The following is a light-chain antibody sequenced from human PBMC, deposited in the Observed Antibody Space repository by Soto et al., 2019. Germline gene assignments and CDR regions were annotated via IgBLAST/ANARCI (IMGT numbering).Light chain of an antibody. V-gene: IGLV2-11*01. J-gene: IGLJ1*01. CDR2: DVS. CDR1: SSDVGAYSY. CDR3: CSYAGAFTHV. Sequence: QSLLPQPRSVSGSPGGSFTISCTGTSSDVGAYSYVSWYQQHPGKAPKLMISDVSKRPSGVPDRFSGSKFGNTASLTISGLQAEDEADYYCCSYAGAFTHVFGSGTKVTVL.